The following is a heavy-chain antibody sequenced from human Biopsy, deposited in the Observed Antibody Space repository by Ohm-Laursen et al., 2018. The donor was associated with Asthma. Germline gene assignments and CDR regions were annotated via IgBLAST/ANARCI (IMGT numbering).Heavy chain of an antibody. V-gene: IGHV3-7*03. CDR3: AKDERAYYGSDSKYMQPVPLGD. CDR1: GFTFGDYW. CDR2: IKHDGTEK. J-gene: IGHJ4*02. D-gene: IGHD2-21*01. Sequence: SLRLSCSASGFTFGDYWMSWVRQVPGKGLEWVANIKHDGTEKNHVDSLKGRFTISRDKSDNTLYLQMNSLTAEDTAVYHCAKDERAYYGSDSKYMQPVPLGDWGQGTVVIVSA.